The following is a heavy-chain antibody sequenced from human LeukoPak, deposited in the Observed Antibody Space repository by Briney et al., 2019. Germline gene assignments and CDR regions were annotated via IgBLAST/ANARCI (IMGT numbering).Heavy chain of an antibody. CDR2: VYYSGSTNY. Sequence: SETLSLTCTVSGGSIRNYFWSWIRQPPGKGLEWIGYVYYSGSTNYNYNPSLKSRVSISVDTSKNQFSLKLSSVTAADTAVYYCARGKRYYYDSSGYSYWGQGTLVTVSS. CDR3: ARGKRYYYDSSGYSY. CDR1: GGSIRNYF. J-gene: IGHJ4*02. D-gene: IGHD3-22*01. V-gene: IGHV4-59*12.